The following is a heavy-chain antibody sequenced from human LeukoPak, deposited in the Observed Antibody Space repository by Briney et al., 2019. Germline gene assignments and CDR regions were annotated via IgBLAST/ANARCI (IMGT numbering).Heavy chain of an antibody. CDR3: ARGRRYFDY. Sequence: SETLSLTCTVSGGSIRSYYWSWIRQPPGKGLEWIGYIYYSGSTNYNPSLKSRVTISVDTSKNQFSLKLSSVTAADTAVYYCARGRRYFDYWGQGTLVTVSS. CDR2: IYYSGST. J-gene: IGHJ4*02. V-gene: IGHV4-59*01. CDR1: GGSIRSYY.